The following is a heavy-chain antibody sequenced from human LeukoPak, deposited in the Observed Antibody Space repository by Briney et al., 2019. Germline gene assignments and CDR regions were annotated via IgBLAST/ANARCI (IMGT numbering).Heavy chain of an antibody. CDR1: GFTFSSYA. D-gene: IGHD1-1*01. Sequence: GGSLRLSCAASGFTFSSYAMSWVRQAPGKELEWVSAISGSGGSTYYADSVKSRFTISRDNSKNTLYLQMNSLRAEDTAVYYCAKRTDERGLYYFDYWGQGTLVTVSS. J-gene: IGHJ4*02. CDR3: AKRTDERGLYYFDY. V-gene: IGHV3-23*01. CDR2: ISGSGGST.